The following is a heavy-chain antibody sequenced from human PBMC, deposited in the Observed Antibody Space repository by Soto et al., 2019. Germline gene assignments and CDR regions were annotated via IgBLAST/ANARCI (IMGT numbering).Heavy chain of an antibody. CDR2: IYYSGST. CDR3: ARDEHWNYGIDY. V-gene: IGHV4-30-4*01. J-gene: IGHJ4*02. D-gene: IGHD1-7*01. Sequence: NPSETLSLTCTVSGGSISSGDYYWSWIRQPPGKGLEWIGYIYYSGSTYYNPSLKSRVTISVDTSKNQFSLKLSSVTAADTAVYYCARDEHWNYGIDYWGQGTPVTVSS. CDR1: GGSISSGDYY.